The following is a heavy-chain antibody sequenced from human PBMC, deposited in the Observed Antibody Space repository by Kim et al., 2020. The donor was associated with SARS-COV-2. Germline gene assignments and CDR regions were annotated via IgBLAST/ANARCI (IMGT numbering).Heavy chain of an antibody. J-gene: IGHJ4*02. CDR2: ISSSSSYI. Sequence: GGSLRLSCAASGFTFSDYYMRWIRQAPGKGLEWVSYISSSSSYINYADSVKGRFTISRDNAKNSLYLQMNSLRAEDTAVYYCARIYSFYYFDYWGQGTLVTVSS. D-gene: IGHD5-18*01. CDR3: ARIYSFYYFDY. CDR1: GFTFSDYY. V-gene: IGHV3-11*06.